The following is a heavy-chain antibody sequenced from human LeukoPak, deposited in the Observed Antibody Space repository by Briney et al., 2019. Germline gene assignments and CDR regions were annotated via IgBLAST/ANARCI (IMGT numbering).Heavy chain of an antibody. CDR2: IKQDGSEK. D-gene: IGHD5-24*01. CDR3: ARASDPWLQLT. V-gene: IGHV3-7*05. Sequence: GGSLRLSCAASGFTFSNYWMIWVRQAPGKGLEWVGNIKQDGSEKRYADSVRGRFSISRDNAQTSLYLQMDSLRAEDTAVYYCARASDPWLQLTWGQGTLVTVSS. CDR1: GFTFSNYW. J-gene: IGHJ5*02.